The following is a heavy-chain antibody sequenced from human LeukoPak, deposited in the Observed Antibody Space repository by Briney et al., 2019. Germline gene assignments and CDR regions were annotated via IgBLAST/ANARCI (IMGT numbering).Heavy chain of an antibody. D-gene: IGHD2-2*01. J-gene: IGHJ4*02. V-gene: IGHV1-46*01. CDR1: GYRFTSYD. Sequence: ASVKVSCKASGYRFTSYDMHWVRQAPGQALEWMGIINPSGGSTSYAQRFQGRVAMTRDTSTTTVYMEVNSLTSEDTAVYFCARDGPTAAPFDYWGQGTLVTVSS. CDR2: INPSGGST. CDR3: ARDGPTAAPFDY.